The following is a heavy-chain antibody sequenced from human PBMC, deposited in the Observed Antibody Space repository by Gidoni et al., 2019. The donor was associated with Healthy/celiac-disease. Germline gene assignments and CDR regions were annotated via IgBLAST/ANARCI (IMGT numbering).Heavy chain of an antibody. Sequence: EVQLVESGGGLVKPGGSLRLSCAASGFTFSRYSMNWVRQAPGKGLEWVSSISSSSSYIYYADSVKGRFTISRDNAKNSLYLQMNSLRAEDTAVYYCARDLDSSSWYGAFDIWGQGTMVTVSS. V-gene: IGHV3-21*01. D-gene: IGHD6-13*01. CDR3: ARDLDSSSWYGAFDI. J-gene: IGHJ3*02. CDR2: ISSSSSYI. CDR1: GFTFSRYS.